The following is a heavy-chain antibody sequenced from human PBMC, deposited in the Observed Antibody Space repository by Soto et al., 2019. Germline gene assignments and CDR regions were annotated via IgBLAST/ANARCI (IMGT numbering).Heavy chain of an antibody. V-gene: IGHV3-21*01. CDR2: ISGGSTYK. CDR3: ARGSPGKFDY. J-gene: IGHJ4*02. Sequence: PGGSLRLSCAASGFTFSSYSMNWVRQAPGKGLEWVASISGGSTYKYYADSVKGRFTISRDNSKNTLYLQMNSLRAEDTAVYYCARGSPGKFDYWGQGTLVTVSS. CDR1: GFTFSSYS.